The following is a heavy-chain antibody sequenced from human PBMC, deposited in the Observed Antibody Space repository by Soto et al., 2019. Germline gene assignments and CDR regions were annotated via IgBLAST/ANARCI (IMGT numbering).Heavy chain of an antibody. CDR2: IYTSGST. J-gene: IGHJ3*02. Sequence: PSETLSLTCTVSGGSISSYYWSWIRQPAGKGLEWIGRIYTSGSTNYNPSLKSRVTMSVDTSKNQFSLKLGSVTAADTAVYYCAKSDIVLMVYADDAFDIWGQGTMVTVSS. D-gene: IGHD2-8*01. CDR3: AKSDIVLMVYADDAFDI. CDR1: GGSISSYY. V-gene: IGHV4-4*07.